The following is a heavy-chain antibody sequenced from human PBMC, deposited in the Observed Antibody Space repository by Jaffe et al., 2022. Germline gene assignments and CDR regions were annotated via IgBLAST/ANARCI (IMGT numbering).Heavy chain of an antibody. CDR2: INPNSGGT. Sequence: QVQLVQSGAEVKKPGASVKVSCKASGYTFTGYYMHWVRQAPGQGLEWMGWINPNSGGTNYAQKFQGRVTMTRDTSISTAYMELSRLRSDDTAVYYCASPYGSGSYLRGFDPWGQGTLVTVSS. D-gene: IGHD3-10*01. J-gene: IGHJ5*02. V-gene: IGHV1-2*02. CDR1: GYTFTGYY. CDR3: ASPYGSGSYLRGFDP.